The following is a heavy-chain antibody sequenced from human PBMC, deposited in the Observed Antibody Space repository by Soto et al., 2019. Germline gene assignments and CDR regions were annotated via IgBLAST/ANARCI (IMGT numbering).Heavy chain of an antibody. V-gene: IGHV1-69*13. J-gene: IGHJ6*02. CDR3: ARPLRGYSYGYYYYYGMDV. Sequence: GASVKVSCKASGGTFSSYAISWVRQAPGQGLEWMGGIIPIFGTANYAQKFQGRVTITADESTSTAYMELSSLRSEDTAVYYCARPLRGYSYGYYYYYGMDVWGQGTTVTVSS. D-gene: IGHD5-18*01. CDR2: IIPIFGTA. CDR1: GGTFSSYA.